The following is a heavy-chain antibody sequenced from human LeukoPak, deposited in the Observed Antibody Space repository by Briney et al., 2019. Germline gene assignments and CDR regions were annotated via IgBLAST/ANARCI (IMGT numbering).Heavy chain of an antibody. CDR1: GFTVSSNY. CDR3: AKEPFHGDYVTFDY. V-gene: IGHV3-23*01. D-gene: IGHD4-17*01. Sequence: GGSLRLSCAASGFTVSSNYMSWVRQAPGKGLEWVSAISGSGGSTYYADSVKGRFTISRDNSKNTLYLQMNSLRAEDTAVYYCAKEPFHGDYVTFDYWGPGTLVTVSS. J-gene: IGHJ4*02. CDR2: ISGSGGST.